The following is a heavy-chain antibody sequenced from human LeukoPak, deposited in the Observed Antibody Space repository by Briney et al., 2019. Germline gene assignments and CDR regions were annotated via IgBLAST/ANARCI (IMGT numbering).Heavy chain of an antibody. J-gene: IGHJ3*02. D-gene: IGHD2-21*02. CDR3: ARYDPGYCGGDCYSDAFDI. CDR1: GGSISSTSYY. V-gene: IGHV4-39*07. CDR2: IYYSGTT. Sequence: PSETLSLTCSVSGGSISSTSYYWGWIRQPPGKGLEWIGSIYYSGTTYYNSSLKSRVTIPVDTSKNQFSLKLSSVTAADTAVYYCARYDPGYCGGDCYSDAFDIWGQGTMVTVSS.